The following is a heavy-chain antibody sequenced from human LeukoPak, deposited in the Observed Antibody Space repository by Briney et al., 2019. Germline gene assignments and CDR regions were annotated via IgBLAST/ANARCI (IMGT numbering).Heavy chain of an antibody. Sequence: TSETLSLTCAVYGGSFSGYYWSWIRQPPGKGLEWIGEINHSGSTNYNPSLKSRVTISVDTSKNQFSLKLSSVTAADTAVYYCARDRYGDYDYWGQGTLVTVSS. CDR3: ARDRYGDYDY. J-gene: IGHJ4*02. V-gene: IGHV4-34*01. D-gene: IGHD4-17*01. CDR1: GGSFSGYY. CDR2: INHSGST.